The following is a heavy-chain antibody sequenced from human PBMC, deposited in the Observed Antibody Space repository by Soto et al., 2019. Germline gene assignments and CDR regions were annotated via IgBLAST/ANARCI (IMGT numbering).Heavy chain of an antibody. V-gene: IGHV2-5*02. Sequence: SGPTLVNPTQTLTLTCTFSGFSLSTSGVGVGWIRQPPGKALEWLALIYWDDDKRYSPSLKSRLTITKDTSKNQVVLTMTHMDPVHTAKYYCADLSIAEVGMDVWGEGVTVTVSS. J-gene: IGHJ6*02. CDR3: ADLSIAEVGMDV. D-gene: IGHD6-6*01. CDR1: GFSLSTSGVG. CDR2: IYWDDDK.